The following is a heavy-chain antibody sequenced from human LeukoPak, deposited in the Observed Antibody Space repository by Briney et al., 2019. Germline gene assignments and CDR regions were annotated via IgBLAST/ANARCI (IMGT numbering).Heavy chain of an antibody. V-gene: IGHV4-30-2*01. J-gene: IGHJ6*03. CDR3: ARAQPLDYYYYMDV. CDR1: GGSISSGGYF. CDR2: IYHSGST. Sequence: SETLSLTCTVSGGSISSGGYFWSWIRQPPGKGLEWIGYIYHSGSTYYNPSLKSRVTISVDRSKNQFSLKLSSVTAADTAVYYCARAQPLDYYYYMDVWGKGTTVTVSS. D-gene: IGHD6-13*01.